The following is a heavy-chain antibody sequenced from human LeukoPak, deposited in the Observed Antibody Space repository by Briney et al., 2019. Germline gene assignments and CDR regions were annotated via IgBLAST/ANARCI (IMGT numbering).Heavy chain of an antibody. J-gene: IGHJ4*02. CDR2: ISAYNGNT. Sequence: ASVKVSCKASGYTFTRYGISWVRQAPGQGLEWMGWISAYNGNTNYAQKLQGRVTMTTDTSTSTAYMELRSLRSDDTAVYYCARATDTAIQGEFDYWGQGTLATVSS. CDR1: GYTFTRYG. D-gene: IGHD5-18*01. V-gene: IGHV1-18*01. CDR3: ARATDTAIQGEFDY.